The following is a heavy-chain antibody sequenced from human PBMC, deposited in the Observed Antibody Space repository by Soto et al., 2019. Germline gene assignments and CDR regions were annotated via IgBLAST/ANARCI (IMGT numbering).Heavy chain of an antibody. D-gene: IGHD2-21*02. V-gene: IGHV4-34*01. CDR3: ARGSHVVVTAIPFDY. J-gene: IGHJ4*02. Sequence: QVQLQQWGAGLLKPSETLSLTCAVYGGSFSGYYWSWIRQPPGKGLEWIGEINHSGSTNYNPSLKSRVTISVDTSKTQFSLKLSSVTAADTAVYYCARGSHVVVTAIPFDYWGQGTLVTVSS. CDR1: GGSFSGYY. CDR2: INHSGST.